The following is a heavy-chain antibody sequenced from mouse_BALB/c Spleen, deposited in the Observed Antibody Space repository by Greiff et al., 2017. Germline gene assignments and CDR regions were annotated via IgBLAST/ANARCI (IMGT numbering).Heavy chain of an antibody. CDR1: GFNIKDTY. D-gene: IGHD2-14*01. CDR3: ARGVRRCYFDY. V-gene: IGHV14-3*02. J-gene: IGHJ2*01. Sequence: EVQLQQSGAELVKPGASVKLSCTASGFNIKDTYMHWVKQRPEQGLEWIGRIDPANGNTKYDPKFQGKATITADTSSNTAYLQLSSLTSEDTAVYYCARGVRRCYFDYWGQGTTLTVSS. CDR2: IDPANGNT.